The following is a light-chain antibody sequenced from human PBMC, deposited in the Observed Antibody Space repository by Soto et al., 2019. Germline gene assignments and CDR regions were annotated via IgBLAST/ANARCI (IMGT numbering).Light chain of an antibody. CDR3: QQYENWPWT. CDR1: ETVSTN. CDR2: AAS. J-gene: IGKJ1*01. Sequence: RVVTQSPATLSVSPGEGATLSCRASETVSTNLAWYQQKPGQAPRLLIYAASTRATGVPARFSGSGSGTEFTLTISSLQSEDVAAYYCQQYENWPWTFGQGTKV. V-gene: IGKV3-15*01.